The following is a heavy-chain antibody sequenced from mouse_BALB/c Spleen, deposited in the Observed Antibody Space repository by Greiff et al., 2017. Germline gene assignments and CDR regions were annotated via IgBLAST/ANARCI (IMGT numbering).Heavy chain of an antibody. Sequence: VQVVESGAELVRPGASVTLSCKASGYTFTDYEMHWVKQTPVHGLEWIGAIDPETGGTAYNQKFKGKATLTADKSSSTAYMELRSLTSEDSAVYYCTRLTATGYFDVWGAGTTVTVSS. CDR3: TRLTATGYFDV. CDR1: GYTFTDYE. V-gene: IGHV1-15*01. D-gene: IGHD1-2*01. CDR2: IDPETGGT. J-gene: IGHJ1*01.